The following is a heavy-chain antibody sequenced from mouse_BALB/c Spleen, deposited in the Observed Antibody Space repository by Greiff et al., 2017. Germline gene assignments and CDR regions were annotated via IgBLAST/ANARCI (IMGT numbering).Heavy chain of an antibody. CDR1: GYSITSGYY. V-gene: IGHV3-6*02. J-gene: IGHJ4*01. D-gene: IGHD2-1*01. CDR2: ISYDGSN. CDR3: ARYQYGNYAMDY. Sequence: EVQRVESGPGLVKPSQSLSLTCSVTGYSITSGYYWNWIRQFPGNKLEWMGYISYDGSNNYNPSLKNRISITRDTSKNQFFLKLNSVTTEDTATYYCARYQYGNYAMDYWGQGTSVTVSS.